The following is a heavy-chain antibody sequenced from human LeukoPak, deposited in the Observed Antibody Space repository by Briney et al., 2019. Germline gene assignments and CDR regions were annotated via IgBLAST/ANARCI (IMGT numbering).Heavy chain of an antibody. D-gene: IGHD3-22*01. Sequence: GASVKVSCKASGYTFTSYAMHWVRQAPGQRLEWMGWINAGNGNTKYSQKFQGRVTITRDTSASTAYMELSSLRSEDTAVYYCARDGYYYDSSGSSPYYGMDVWGQGTTVTVSS. CDR1: GYTFTSYA. V-gene: IGHV1-3*01. J-gene: IGHJ6*02. CDR2: INAGNGNT. CDR3: ARDGYYYDSSGSSPYYGMDV.